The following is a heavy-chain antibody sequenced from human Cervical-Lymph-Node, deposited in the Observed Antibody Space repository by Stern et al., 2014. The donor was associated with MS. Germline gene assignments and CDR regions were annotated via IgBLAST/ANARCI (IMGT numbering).Heavy chain of an antibody. Sequence: QLQLQESGPGLVKPSQTLSLTCTVSGGSIGSGGYYWRWVRQHPGQGLGWIGYIYFSRRTYYTPFSHRRVTISIDMSENQFSLSLAAVTAADSAVYFCARVPLVTTTFDSWGQGTLVTVSS. J-gene: IGHJ4*02. CDR2: IYFSRRT. D-gene: IGHD5-12*01. CDR3: ARVPLVTTTFDS. CDR1: GGSIGSGGYY. V-gene: IGHV4-31*03.